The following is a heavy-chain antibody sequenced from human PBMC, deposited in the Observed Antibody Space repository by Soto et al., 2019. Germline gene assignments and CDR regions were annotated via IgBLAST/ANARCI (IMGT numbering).Heavy chain of an antibody. CDR3: ASSRSRAYGSGSRMAGPRWFDP. Sequence: QVQLQQWGAGLLKPSETLSLTCAVYGGSFSGYYWSWIRQPPGKGLEWIGEINHSGSTNYNPSLKSRVTISVDTSKNKFSLKLSAVTAADTAVYYCASSRSRAYGSGSRMAGPRWFDPWGQGTLVTVSS. J-gene: IGHJ5*02. CDR1: GGSFSGYY. V-gene: IGHV4-34*01. CDR2: INHSGST. D-gene: IGHD3-10*01.